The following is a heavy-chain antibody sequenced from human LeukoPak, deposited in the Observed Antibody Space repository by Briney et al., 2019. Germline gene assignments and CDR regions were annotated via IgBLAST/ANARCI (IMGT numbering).Heavy chain of an antibody. V-gene: IGHV1-2*04. CDR2: INPNSGGT. Sequence: ASVKVSCKASGYTFTGYYMHWVRQAPGQGLEWMGWINPNSGGTNYAQKFQGWVTMTRDTSISTAHMELSRLRSDDTAVYYCARAPLAAAAAHSIAFDIWGQGTMVTVSS. CDR3: ARAPLAAAAAHSIAFDI. D-gene: IGHD6-13*01. J-gene: IGHJ3*02. CDR1: GYTFTGYY.